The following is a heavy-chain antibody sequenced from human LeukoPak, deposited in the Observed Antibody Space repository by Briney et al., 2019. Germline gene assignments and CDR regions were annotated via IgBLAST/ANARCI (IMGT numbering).Heavy chain of an antibody. CDR1: GFTLSTYW. J-gene: IGHJ4*02. Sequence: GGSLRLSCAASGFTLSTYWMSWVRQAPGKGLECVANIKQDGSEIYYVDSVKGRFTISRDNAKNSLYLQMNSLRAEDTAVYYCARVKGGNTAMAHFDYWGQGTLVTVSS. D-gene: IGHD5-18*01. CDR2: IKQDGSEI. V-gene: IGHV3-7*01. CDR3: ARVKGGNTAMAHFDY.